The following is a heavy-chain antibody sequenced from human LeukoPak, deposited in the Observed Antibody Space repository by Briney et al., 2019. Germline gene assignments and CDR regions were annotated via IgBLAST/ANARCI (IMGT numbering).Heavy chain of an antibody. J-gene: IGHJ4*02. Sequence: GGSLRLSCAASGFTFDGYGMSWVRQAPGKGLEWVSGINWNGGSTGYADSVKGRFTISRDNAKNPLYLQMNSLRAEDTALYYCARGYYYDSSGYYEDYWGQGTLVTVSS. CDR1: GFTFDGYG. CDR2: INWNGGST. V-gene: IGHV3-20*04. CDR3: ARGYYYDSSGYYEDY. D-gene: IGHD3-22*01.